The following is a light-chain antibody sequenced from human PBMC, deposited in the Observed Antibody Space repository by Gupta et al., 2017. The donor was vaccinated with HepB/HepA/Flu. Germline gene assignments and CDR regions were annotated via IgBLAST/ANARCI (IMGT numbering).Light chain of an antibody. Sequence: QSVLTQPPSVSAAPGQKVTISCSGSSSNIGDKYVSWYKKLPGAAPKLLIYEDSKRPSGIPDRVSGSKSGTSATLGITGLQTGDEADYYCGTWDTSLSAAVFGGGTKLNV. V-gene: IGLV1-51*02. J-gene: IGLJ3*02. CDR3: GTWDTSLSAAV. CDR2: EDS. CDR1: SSNIGDKY.